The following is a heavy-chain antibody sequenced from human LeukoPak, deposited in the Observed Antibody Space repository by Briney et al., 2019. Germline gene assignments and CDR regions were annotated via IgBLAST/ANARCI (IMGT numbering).Heavy chain of an antibody. CDR1: AFTVSRNY. Sequence: GGCLRLSCAASAFTVSRNYMSGGPHAPGRGLEWVLVIYSGGSTYYADSVKGRFTISRDNSKNTLYLQMNSLRAEDTAVYYCARRRKTALDVWGQGTTDTVSS. J-gene: IGHJ6*02. V-gene: IGHV3-66*02. CDR3: ARRRKTALDV. CDR2: IYSGGST.